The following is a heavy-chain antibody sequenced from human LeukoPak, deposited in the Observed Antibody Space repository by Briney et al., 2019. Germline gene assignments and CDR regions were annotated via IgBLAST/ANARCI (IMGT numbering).Heavy chain of an antibody. J-gene: IGHJ4*01. CDR3: ARASYDFDY. CDR2: IYTSGST. Sequence: PSQTLSLTCTVSGGSIGSGSYYWSWIRQPAGKGLEWIGRIYTSGSTNYNPSLKSRVTISVDTSKNQFSLKLSSVTAADTAVYYCARASYDFDYWGQGTLVTGSS. CDR1: GGSIGSGSYY. V-gene: IGHV4-61*02. D-gene: IGHD3-16*01.